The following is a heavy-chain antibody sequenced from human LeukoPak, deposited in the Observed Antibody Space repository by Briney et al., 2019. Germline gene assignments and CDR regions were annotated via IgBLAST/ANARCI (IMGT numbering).Heavy chain of an antibody. CDR3: ARRTNRYFDY. D-gene: IGHD3-16*02. Sequence: SETLSLTCTVSGGSISSSSYYWGWIRQPPGKGLEWIGSIYYSGSTYYNPSLKSRVTISVDTSKNQFSLKLSSVTAADTAVYYCARRTNRYFDYWGQGTLVTVSS. CDR2: IYYSGST. J-gene: IGHJ4*02. V-gene: IGHV4-39*01. CDR1: GGSISSSSYY.